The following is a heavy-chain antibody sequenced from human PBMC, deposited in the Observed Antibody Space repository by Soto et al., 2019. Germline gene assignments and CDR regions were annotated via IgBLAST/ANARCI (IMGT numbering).Heavy chain of an antibody. CDR1: GFTFSSYA. J-gene: IGHJ6*02. CDR2: ISSNGGST. Sequence: GGSLRLSCSASGFTFSSYAMHWVRQAPGKGLEYVSAISSNGGSTYYADSVKGRFTISRDNSKNTLYLQMSSLRAEDTAVYYCVPAVAGLYYYYYYGMDVWGQGTTVTVSS. CDR3: VPAVAGLYYYYYYGMDV. D-gene: IGHD6-19*01. V-gene: IGHV3-64D*06.